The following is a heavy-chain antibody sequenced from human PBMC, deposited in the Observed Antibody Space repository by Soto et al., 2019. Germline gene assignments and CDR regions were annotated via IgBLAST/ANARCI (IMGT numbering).Heavy chain of an antibody. CDR1: GFTFSSYA. CDR2: ISGSGGST. V-gene: IGHV3-23*01. J-gene: IGHJ4*02. D-gene: IGHD6-13*01. Sequence: GGSLRFSCAASGFTFSSYAMSWVRQAPGKGLEWVSAISGSGGSTYYADSVKGRFTISRDNSKNTLYLQMNSLRAEDTAVYYCAKVPIAAAGPNVDYWGQGTLVTVSS. CDR3: AKVPIAAAGPNVDY.